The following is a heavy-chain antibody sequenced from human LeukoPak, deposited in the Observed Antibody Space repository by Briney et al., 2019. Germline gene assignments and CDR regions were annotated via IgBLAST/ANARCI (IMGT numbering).Heavy chain of an antibody. CDR1: GYTFTDYN. CDR3: SVWFGELSH. V-gene: IGHV1-2*02. D-gene: IGHD3-10*01. J-gene: IGHJ4*02. CDR2: ISPNSGGT. Sequence: ASVKVSCKPSGYTFTDYNIHWVRQAPGQGLEWMEWISPNSGGTNYAQRFQGMVTMTRDTSISTAYMDLSSLKSDDTATYYCSVWFGELSHWGQGTLVTVSS.